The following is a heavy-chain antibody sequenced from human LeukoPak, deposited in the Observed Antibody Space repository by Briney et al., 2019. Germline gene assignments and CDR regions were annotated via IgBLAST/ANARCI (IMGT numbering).Heavy chain of an antibody. J-gene: IGHJ6*03. D-gene: IGHD2-2*01. CDR3: ARAGCSSTSCYAGAYYYYYMDV. V-gene: IGHV4-61*01. CDR2: IYYSGST. Sequence: SETLSLTCTVSGGSISSSSYYWSWIRQPPGKGLEWIGYIYYSGSTNYNPSLKSRVTISVDTSKNQFSLKLSSVTAADTAVYYCARAGCSSTSCYAGAYYYYYMDVWGKGTTVTISS. CDR1: GGSISSSSYY.